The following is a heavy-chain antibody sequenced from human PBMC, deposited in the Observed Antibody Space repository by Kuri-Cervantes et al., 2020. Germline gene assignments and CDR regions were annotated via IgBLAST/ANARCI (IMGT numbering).Heavy chain of an antibody. D-gene: IGHD6-13*01. CDR1: GYTFTSYG. V-gene: IGHV1-18*01. CDR3: AREQQLVPPGYYGMDV. Sequence: ASVKVSCKASGYTFTSYGISWVRQAPGQGLEWMGWISAYNGNTNYAQKLQGRVTMTTDTSTSTAYMGLRSLRSDDTAVYYCAREQQLVPPGYYGMDVWGQGTTVTVSS. J-gene: IGHJ6*02. CDR2: ISAYNGNT.